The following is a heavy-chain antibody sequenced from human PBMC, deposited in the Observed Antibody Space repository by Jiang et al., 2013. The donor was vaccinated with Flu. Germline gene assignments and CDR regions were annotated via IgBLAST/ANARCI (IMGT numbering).Heavy chain of an antibody. CDR2: IRFDGSSK. J-gene: IGHJ4*02. Sequence: VQLLESGGGVVQPGGSLRLSCAVSGFTFNYFGMHWVRQAPGKGLEWLAFIRFDGSSKLHADSVKGRFSIARDNSKNTLYLQMNSLRSEDTAVYFCATLRGSSYDTYLMDSWGQGTLVTVSS. V-gene: IGHV3-30*02. CDR1: GFTFNYFG. CDR3: ATLRGSSYDTYLMDS. D-gene: IGHD3-9*01.